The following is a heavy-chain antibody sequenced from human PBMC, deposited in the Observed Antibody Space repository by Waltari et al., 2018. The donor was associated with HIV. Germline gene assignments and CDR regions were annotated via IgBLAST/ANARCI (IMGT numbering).Heavy chain of an antibody. CDR2: INPNSGGT. V-gene: IGHV1-2*02. Sequence: QVQLVQSGAEVKKPGASVKVSCTASGYTFTAYYMHWVRQAPGQGLEWMGWINPNSGGTNYAQKFQGRVTMTRDTSISTAYMELSRLRSDDTAVYYCAREYSSSSRTGDYWGQGTLVTVSS. CDR3: AREYSSSSRTGDY. J-gene: IGHJ4*02. CDR1: GYTFTAYY. D-gene: IGHD6-6*01.